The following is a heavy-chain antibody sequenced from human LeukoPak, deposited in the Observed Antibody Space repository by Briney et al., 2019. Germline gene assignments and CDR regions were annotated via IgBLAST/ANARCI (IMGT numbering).Heavy chain of an antibody. D-gene: IGHD6-6*01. J-gene: IGHJ4*02. CDR3: ARGKGGTIAARRSYNY. CDR2: IYYSGST. V-gene: IGHV4-59*12. CDR1: GGSISSYY. Sequence: SETLSLTCTVSGGSISSYYWSWIRQPPGKGLEWIGYIYYSGSTNYNPSLKSRVTISVDTSKNQFSLKLSSVTAADTAVYYCARGKGGTIAARRSYNYWGQGTLVTVSS.